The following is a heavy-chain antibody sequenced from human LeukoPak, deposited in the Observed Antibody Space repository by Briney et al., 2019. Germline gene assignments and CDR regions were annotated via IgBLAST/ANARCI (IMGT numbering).Heavy chain of an antibody. CDR2: IYYSGNT. CDR1: GGSISSYY. J-gene: IGHJ4*02. CDR3: ARIFCSDGICYPDY. Sequence: PSETLSLTCTVSGGSISSYYWSWIRQPPGRGLEWIGYIYYSGNTNYNSSLKSRVTISIDTSKTQFSLKLSSVTAADTAVYYCARIFCSDGICYPDYWGRGTLVAVSS. D-gene: IGHD2-8*01. V-gene: IGHV4-59*01.